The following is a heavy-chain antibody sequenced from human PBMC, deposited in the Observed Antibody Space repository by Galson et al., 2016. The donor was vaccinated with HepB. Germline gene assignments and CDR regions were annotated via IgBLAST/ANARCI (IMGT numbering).Heavy chain of an antibody. D-gene: IGHD3-22*01. J-gene: IGHJ3*02. V-gene: IGHV3-7*03. CDR2: INHDGREK. CDR1: GLNVTKFW. Sequence: LRLSCAASGLNVTKFWMSWVRQAPGKGLEWVANINHDGREKYYVDSAEGRFIISKDDAKDSLYLQMNSLRSEDTAGYYCAKDRRRALWYYDSSGLGSFDIWGQGTLVTVSS. CDR3: AKDRRRALWYYDSSGLGSFDI.